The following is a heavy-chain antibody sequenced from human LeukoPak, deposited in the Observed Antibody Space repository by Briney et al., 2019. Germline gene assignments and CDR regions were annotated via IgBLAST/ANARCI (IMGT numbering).Heavy chain of an antibody. CDR2: IRYDGSNK. V-gene: IGHV3-30*02. J-gene: IGHJ4*02. D-gene: IGHD5-24*01. CDR3: AKDLKADGYNHYYFDS. CDR1: GFTFSSYG. Sequence: GGSLRPSCAASGFTFSSYGMHWVRQAPGKGLEWVAFIRYDGSNKYYADSVKGRFTISRDNSKNTLYLQMNSLRAEDTAVYYCAKDLKADGYNHYYFDSWGQGTLVTVSS.